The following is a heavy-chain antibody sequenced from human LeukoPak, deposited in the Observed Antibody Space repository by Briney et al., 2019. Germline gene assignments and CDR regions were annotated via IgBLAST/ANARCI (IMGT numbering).Heavy chain of an antibody. V-gene: IGHV3-23*01. D-gene: IGHD2/OR15-2a*01. CDR1: GFTFSSYA. CDR2: ISGSGITT. J-gene: IGHJ3*02. Sequence: GGSLRLSCAASGFTFSSYAMSRVRQAPGKGLEWVSAISGSGITTYYADSVKGRFTISRDNSKNTLYLQMNSLRAEDTAVYYCAKDHQKISSNNAFDIWGQGTMVTVSS. CDR3: AKDHQKISSNNAFDI.